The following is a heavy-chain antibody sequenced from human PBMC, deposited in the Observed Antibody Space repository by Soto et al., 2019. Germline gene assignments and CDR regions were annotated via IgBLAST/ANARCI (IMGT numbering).Heavy chain of an antibody. V-gene: IGHV3-23*01. CDR1: GFTFSNYV. CDR3: AKGPLGSGYDLDS. D-gene: IGHD5-12*01. CDR2: ISASGGST. J-gene: IGHJ4*02. Sequence: EVQLLDSGGGLVQPGGSLRLSCAASGFTFSNYVMNWVRQAPGKGLDWVSAISASGGSTYYADSVKGRFTIPRDNSKNTLYLQMSSLRAEDTAVYYCAKGPLGSGYDLDSWGQGTLVTVSS.